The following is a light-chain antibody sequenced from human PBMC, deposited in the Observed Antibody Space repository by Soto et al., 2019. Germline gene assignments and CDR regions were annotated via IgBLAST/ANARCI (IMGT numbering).Light chain of an antibody. CDR3: QQRSNWPST. Sequence: EIVLTQSPATLSLSPGERATLSCRASQSVSSYLAWYQQKPGQAPRLLIYDASNRATGIPARFSGSGSGTDFPLTISSLEPEDFAVYYCQQRSNWPSTFVQGTKLEIK. J-gene: IGKJ2*02. CDR2: DAS. CDR1: QSVSSY. V-gene: IGKV3-11*01.